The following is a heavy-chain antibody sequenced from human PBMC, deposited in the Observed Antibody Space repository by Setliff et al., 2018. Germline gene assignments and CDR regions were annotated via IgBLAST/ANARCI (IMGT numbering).Heavy chain of an antibody. CDR1: GVSINNYY. D-gene: IGHD3-22*01. V-gene: IGHV4-59*01. CDR3: ARIPFYYDSSGYYYDLNWYFDL. J-gene: IGHJ2*01. CDR2: INYSGNT. Sequence: SETLSLTCTVSGVSINNYYWSWIRQPPGKGLEWIGYINYSGNTNYNPSLRSRVTISVXXXXNXXSXXXXXXXXXXTAVYFCARIPFYYDSSGYYYDLNWYFDLWGRGALVTVSS.